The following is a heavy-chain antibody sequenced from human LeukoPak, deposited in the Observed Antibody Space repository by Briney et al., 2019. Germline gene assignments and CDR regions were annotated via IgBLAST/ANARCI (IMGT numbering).Heavy chain of an antibody. CDR1: GGSLNDYY. D-gene: IGHD1-14*01. CDR2: IYTSGST. Sequence: PSETLSLTCTVSGGSLNDYYWSWIRQPAGKGLEWIGRIYTSGSTNYNPSLKSRVSMSLDTSKNQFSLKLSSVTAADTDVYFCATSITATRYFDYWGQGTLVTVSS. V-gene: IGHV4-4*07. J-gene: IGHJ4*02. CDR3: ATSITATRYFDY.